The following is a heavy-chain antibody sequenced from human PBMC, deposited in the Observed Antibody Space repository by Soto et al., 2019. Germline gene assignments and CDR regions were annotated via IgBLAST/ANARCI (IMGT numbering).Heavy chain of an antibody. CDR1: GDSLHSGAYY. J-gene: IGHJ4*02. D-gene: IGHD1-26*01. CDR3: AKSWGGDGYYH. Sequence: SETLSLTCNVSGDSLHSGAYYWTWIRQSPGRGLEWIGHIYHTGSTNYTPSLRSRLTISLDTTKNHFSLTLRSVNAVDTGVYYCAKSWGGDGYYHWGQGTLVTVSS. CDR2: IYHTGST. V-gene: IGHV4-61*03.